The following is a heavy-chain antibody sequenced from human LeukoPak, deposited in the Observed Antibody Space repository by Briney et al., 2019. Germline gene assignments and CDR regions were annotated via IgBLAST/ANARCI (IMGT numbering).Heavy chain of an antibody. CDR3: ARGTYRSSSPSIGMPNYLDY. D-gene: IGHD6-6*01. J-gene: IGHJ4*02. CDR1: GFTFTRYS. CDR2: ISSSGSYI. Sequence: PGGSLRLSCAASGFTFTRYSMNWVRQAPGKGLEWVSSISSSGSYIIYAQSVEGRFIISRDNAKNSHYLQMNSLRVDDTAVYFCARGTYRSSSPSIGMPNYLDYWGQGILVTVSS. V-gene: IGHV3-21*01.